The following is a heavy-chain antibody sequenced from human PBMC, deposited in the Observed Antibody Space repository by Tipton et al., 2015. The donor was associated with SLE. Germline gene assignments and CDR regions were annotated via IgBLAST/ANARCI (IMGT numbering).Heavy chain of an antibody. D-gene: IGHD2-15*01. CDR1: GGSFSGYY. V-gene: IGHV4-34*01. CDR2: IYYSGST. Sequence: LRLSCAVYGGSFSGYYWGWIRQPPGKGLEWIGIIYYSGSTYYNPSLKSRVTISVDTSKNQFSLKLSSVTAADTAVYYCASQNGEGYCSGGSCPGDWGQGSLVTVSS. J-gene: IGHJ4*02. CDR3: ASQNGEGYCSGGSCPGD.